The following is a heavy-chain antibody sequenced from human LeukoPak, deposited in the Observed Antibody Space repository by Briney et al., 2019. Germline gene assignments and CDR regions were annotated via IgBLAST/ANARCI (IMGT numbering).Heavy chain of an antibody. J-gene: IGHJ5*02. CDR1: GGTFSSYA. Sequence: GASVKVSCKASGGTFSSYAISWVRQAPGQGLEWMGGIIPIFGTANYAQKFQGRVTITTDESTSTAYMELSSLRSEDTAVYYYARGGSSSGYQGNMPWFDPWGQGTLVTVSS. V-gene: IGHV1-69*05. CDR3: ARGGSSSGYQGNMPWFDP. D-gene: IGHD3-22*01. CDR2: IIPIFGTA.